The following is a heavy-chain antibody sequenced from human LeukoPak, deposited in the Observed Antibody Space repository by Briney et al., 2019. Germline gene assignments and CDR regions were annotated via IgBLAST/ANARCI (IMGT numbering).Heavy chain of an antibody. D-gene: IGHD3-16*01. V-gene: IGHV3-74*01. Sequence: GGSLRLSCAASGFTFSSYGMSWVRQAPGKGLVWVSRISSDGSTTNYVDSVKGRFTISRDNAKNALYLQMNSLRAEDTAVYYCARGYNYASDYWGQGTLVTVSS. CDR3: ARGYNYASDY. CDR1: GFTFSSYG. CDR2: ISSDGSTT. J-gene: IGHJ4*02.